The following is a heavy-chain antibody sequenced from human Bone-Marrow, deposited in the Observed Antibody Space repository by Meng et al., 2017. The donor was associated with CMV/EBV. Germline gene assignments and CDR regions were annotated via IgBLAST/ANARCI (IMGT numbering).Heavy chain of an antibody. CDR3: ARGRGGSSSALLGY. J-gene: IGHJ4*02. Sequence: ASVKVSCKASGYTFTGYYMHWVRQAPGQGLEWMGWINPNSGGTNYAQKFQGRVTMTRDTSISTAYMDLSRLRGDDTAVYYCARGRGGSSSALLGYWGQGTLVTVSS. V-gene: IGHV1-2*02. D-gene: IGHD6-6*01. CDR1: GYTFTGYY. CDR2: INPNSGGT.